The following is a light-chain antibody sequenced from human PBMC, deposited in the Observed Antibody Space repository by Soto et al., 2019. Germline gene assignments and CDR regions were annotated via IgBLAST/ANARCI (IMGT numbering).Light chain of an antibody. J-gene: IGKJ1*01. CDR3: QHYNSYSEA. CDR2: ASS. Sequence: EIVLTQSPGTLSLSPWERATVCCRSSQSVSGSYLAWYQQKPGQAPRLVIYASSIRASDFPARFSGSGSGTEFTLTISSLQPDDFATYYCQHYNSYSEAFGQGTKVDTK. V-gene: IGKV3-20*01. CDR1: QSVSGSY.